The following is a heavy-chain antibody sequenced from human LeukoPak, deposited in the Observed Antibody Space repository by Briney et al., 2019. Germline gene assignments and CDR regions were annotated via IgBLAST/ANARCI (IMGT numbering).Heavy chain of an antibody. Sequence: SQTLSLTCAISGDSVSSTSVGWNWIRQSPSRGLEWLGRTYYRSKWYNDYAVSVKSRIIINADTSKNQFSLQLNSVSPEDTAVYYCARGSGSYNYWGQGTLVTVSS. CDR1: GDSVSSTSVG. V-gene: IGHV6-1*01. CDR3: ARGSGSYNY. D-gene: IGHD1-26*01. CDR2: TYYRSKWYN. J-gene: IGHJ4*02.